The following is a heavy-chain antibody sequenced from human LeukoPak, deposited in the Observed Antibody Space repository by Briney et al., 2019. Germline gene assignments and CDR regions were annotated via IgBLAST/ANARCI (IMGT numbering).Heavy chain of an antibody. D-gene: IGHD2-2*01. V-gene: IGHV1-46*01. CDR3: ATFVVVPAAIPYVDY. CDR2: INPSGGST. CDR1: GYTFTSYY. J-gene: IGHJ4*02. Sequence: ASVKVSCKASGYTFTSYYMHWVRQAPGQGLEWMGIINPSGGSTSYAQKFQGRVTMTEDTSTDTAYMELRSLRSEDTAVYYCATFVVVPAAIPYVDYWGQGTLVTVSS.